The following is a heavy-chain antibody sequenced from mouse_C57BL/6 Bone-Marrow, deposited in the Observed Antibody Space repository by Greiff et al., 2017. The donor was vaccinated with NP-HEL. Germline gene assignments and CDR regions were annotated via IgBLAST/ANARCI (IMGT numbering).Heavy chain of an antibody. CDR1: GYTFTGYW. CDR2: ILPGGGST. Sequence: VQLQQSGAELVKPGASVKLSCKATGYTFTGYWIEWVKQRPGHGLEWIGEILPGGGSTNYNEKFKGKATFTADTSSNTAYMQRSSLTTEDSAIYYCARFYGYDDEGLLDYWGQGTTLTVSS. J-gene: IGHJ2*01. V-gene: IGHV1-9*01. D-gene: IGHD2-14*01. CDR3: ARFYGYDDEGLLDY.